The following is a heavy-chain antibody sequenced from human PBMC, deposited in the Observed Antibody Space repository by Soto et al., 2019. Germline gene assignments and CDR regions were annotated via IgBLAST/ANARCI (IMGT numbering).Heavy chain of an antibody. Sequence: GESLKISFKGSGYSFSTYWISWVRQKPGKGLEWMGRIDPSDSYTNYSPSFRGHVTISADKSISTAYLQWSSLKASDTAMYYCARSLGCDSSSCHYGMDIWGQGTTVTVSS. CDR1: GYSFSTYW. J-gene: IGHJ6*02. D-gene: IGHD2-2*01. CDR3: ARSLGCDSSSCHYGMDI. CDR2: IDPSDSYT. V-gene: IGHV5-10-1*01.